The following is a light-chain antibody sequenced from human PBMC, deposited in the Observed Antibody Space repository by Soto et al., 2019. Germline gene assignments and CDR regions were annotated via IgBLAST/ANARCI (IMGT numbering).Light chain of an antibody. CDR3: MQALHTPRT. CDR1: QSLVNSTGYNF. Sequence: DIVMTQSPLSLPVTPGESASLTXRSSQSLVNSTGYNFLYWXLQKRGXSPQXXXYLXYNRASGVPDRLSGSGSGTNFTLKISRVEAEDVGVYYCMQALHTPRTFGQGTKVDIK. V-gene: IGKV2-28*01. CDR2: LXY. J-gene: IGKJ1*01.